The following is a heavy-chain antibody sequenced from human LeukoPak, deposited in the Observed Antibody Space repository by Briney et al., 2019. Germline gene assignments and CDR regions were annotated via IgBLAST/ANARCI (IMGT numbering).Heavy chain of an antibody. Sequence: GGSLQISCQGSGCRFTSYWIGGVRQLPGKGLEGMRIIYLGDSDTRYRPSFQGKVTISADKSISTAYLQWSSLKASDTAMYYCARPLEYSSSSLGYWGQGTLVTVSS. CDR1: GCRFTSYW. CDR2: IYLGDSDT. J-gene: IGHJ4*02. V-gene: IGHV5-51*01. CDR3: ARPLEYSSSSLGY. D-gene: IGHD6-6*01.